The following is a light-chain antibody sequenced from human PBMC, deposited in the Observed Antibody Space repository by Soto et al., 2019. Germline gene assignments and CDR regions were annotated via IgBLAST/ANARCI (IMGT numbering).Light chain of an antibody. Sequence: EIVLTQSPGTLSLSPGERATLSCRASQSVRSDYLAWYQQKPGQAPRLPIYGASTRATGIPDRFTGSGSGTDFTLTISRLEPEDFAVYYCQQYGSSPRTFGKGTKVEIK. CDR3: QQYGSSPRT. V-gene: IGKV3-20*01. J-gene: IGKJ1*01. CDR1: QSVRSDY. CDR2: GAS.